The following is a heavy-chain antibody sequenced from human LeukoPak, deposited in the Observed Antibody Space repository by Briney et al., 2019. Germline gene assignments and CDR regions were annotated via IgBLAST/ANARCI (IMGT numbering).Heavy chain of an antibody. Sequence: PGGSLRLSCAASGFTFSSYGMHWVRQAPGKGLEWVAFIRYDGSNKYYADSVKGRFTISRDNSKNTLYLQMNSLRAEDTAVYYCARENVEEAVAGRGVSNYWGQGTLVTVSS. J-gene: IGHJ4*02. D-gene: IGHD6-19*01. V-gene: IGHV3-30*02. CDR2: IRYDGSNK. CDR3: ARENVEEAVAGRGVSNY. CDR1: GFTFSSYG.